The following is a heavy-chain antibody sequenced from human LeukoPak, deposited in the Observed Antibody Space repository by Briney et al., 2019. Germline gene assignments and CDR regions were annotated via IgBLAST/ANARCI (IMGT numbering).Heavy chain of an antibody. CDR1: GFTFSRYP. Sequence: GRSLRLSCAASGFTFSRYPMHWVRQAPGKGLEWVAVLSFDGTDKHYADSVKGRFTISRDNSKNTLYLQMNSLRADDTAVYYCARDRGWLVPDYWGQGTLVTVSS. J-gene: IGHJ4*02. CDR2: LSFDGTDK. V-gene: IGHV3-30-3*01. CDR3: ARDRGWLVPDY. D-gene: IGHD6-19*01.